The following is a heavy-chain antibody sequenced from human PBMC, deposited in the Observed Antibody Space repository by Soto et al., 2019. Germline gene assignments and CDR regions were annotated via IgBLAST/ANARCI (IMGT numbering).Heavy chain of an antibody. CDR1: SGSISSSNW. J-gene: IGHJ6*03. V-gene: IGHV4-4*02. CDR2: IYHSGST. CDR3: ARAVIVVVPAAMDYYYYYMDV. D-gene: IGHD2-2*01. Sequence: SETLSLTCAVSSGSISSSNWWSWVRQPPGKGLEWIGEIYHSGSTNYNPSLKSRVTISVDTSKNQFSLKLSSVTAADTAVYYCARAVIVVVPAAMDYYYYYMDVWGKGTTVTVSS.